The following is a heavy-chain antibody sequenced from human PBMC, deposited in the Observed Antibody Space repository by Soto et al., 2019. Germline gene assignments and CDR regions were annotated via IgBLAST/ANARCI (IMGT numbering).Heavy chain of an antibody. CDR3: DIVGATRAY. J-gene: IGHJ4*02. CDR1: GFTFSDHH. CDR2: TRNKGNSYTT. Sequence: EVQLVESGGALVQPGGSLRLSCAASGFTFSDHHMDWVRQAPGKGLEWVGRTRNKGNSYTTEYAASVKGRFTISRDESNNSLYLQMNRLQTGDTAVYYCDIVGATRAYWGQGTLVTVSS. V-gene: IGHV3-72*01. D-gene: IGHD1-26*01.